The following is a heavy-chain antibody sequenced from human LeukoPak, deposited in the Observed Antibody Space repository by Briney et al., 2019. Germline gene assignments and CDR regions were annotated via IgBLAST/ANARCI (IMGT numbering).Heavy chain of an antibody. CDR1: GGSIITTNW. D-gene: IGHD3-22*01. V-gene: IGHV4-4*02. CDR2: VHLNGAT. CDR3: ARGSYYDGGGYYSILYPFDY. Sequence: SGTLSLTCGVSGGSIITTNWWSWVRQPPGKGLEWIGEVHLNGATNYNPSLESRVSMSIDKSKNQLSLKLSSVTAADTAVYYCARGSYYDGGGYYSILYPFDYWGQGTLVTVSS. J-gene: IGHJ4*02.